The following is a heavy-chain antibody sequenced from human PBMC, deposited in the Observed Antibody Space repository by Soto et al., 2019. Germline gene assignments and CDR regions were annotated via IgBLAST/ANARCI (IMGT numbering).Heavy chain of an antibody. CDR2: ISSSSSTI. CDR3: ARDRGSSWYDSFDY. J-gene: IGHJ4*02. V-gene: IGHV3-48*01. Sequence: GGSLRLSCAASGFTFSSYAMSWVRQAPGKGLEWVSYISSSSSTIYYADSVKGRFTISRDNAKNSLYLQMNSLRAEDTAVYYCARDRGSSWYDSFDYWGQGTLVTVSS. CDR1: GFTFSSYA. D-gene: IGHD6-13*01.